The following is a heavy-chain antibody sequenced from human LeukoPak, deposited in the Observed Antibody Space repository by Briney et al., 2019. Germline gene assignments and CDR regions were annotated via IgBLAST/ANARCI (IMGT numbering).Heavy chain of an antibody. CDR2: INHSGST. D-gene: IGHD6-13*01. CDR3: ARGSGIAADYMDV. V-gene: IGHV4-34*01. Sequence: SETLSLTCAVYGGSFSGYYWSWIRQPPGKGLEWIGEINHSGSTNYNPSLKSRVTISVDTSKNQFSLKLSSVTAADTAVYYCARGSGIAADYMDVWGKGTTVTVSS. J-gene: IGHJ6*03. CDR1: GGSFSGYY.